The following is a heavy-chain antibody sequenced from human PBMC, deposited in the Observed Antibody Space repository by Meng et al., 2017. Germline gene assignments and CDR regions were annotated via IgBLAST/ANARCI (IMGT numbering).Heavy chain of an antibody. V-gene: IGHV3-53*01. J-gene: IGHJ4*02. CDR1: GFTVSSNY. CDR2: IYSGGST. CDR3: ARGGSYYSY. Sequence: VTWGGPWGGLAQSWGSLRLSCAASGFTVSSNYMSWVRQAPGKGLEWVSVIYSGGSTYYADSVKGRFTISRDNSKNTLYLQMNSLRAEDTAVYYCARGGSYYSYWGQGTLVPSPQ. D-gene: IGHD1-26*01.